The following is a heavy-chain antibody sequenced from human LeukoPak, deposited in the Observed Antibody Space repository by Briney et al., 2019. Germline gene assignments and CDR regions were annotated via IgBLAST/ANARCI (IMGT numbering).Heavy chain of an antibody. V-gene: IGHV3-33*01. CDR1: GFTFSSFA. CDR3: ATTYGELEYFQH. D-gene: IGHD4-17*01. Sequence: GRSLRLSCAASGFTFSSFAMHWVRQAPGKGLEWVADIWYNGSNKYYAESVKGRFTISRDNSKNTLYLQMNSLRAEDTAVYYCATTYGELEYFQHWGQGTLVSVSS. J-gene: IGHJ1*01. CDR2: IWYNGSNK.